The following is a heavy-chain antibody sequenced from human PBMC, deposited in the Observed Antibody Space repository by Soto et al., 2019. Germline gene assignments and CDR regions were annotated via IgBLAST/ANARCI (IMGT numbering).Heavy chain of an antibody. CDR2: ISVSGGST. Sequence: GGSLRLSCAASGFTFSSYAISWVRQAPGKGLEWVSAISVSGGSTYYADSVKGRFTISRDNSKNTLYLQMNSLRAEGTAVYYCAKDLYYYDSSGYYHWYFDLWGRGTLVTVSS. J-gene: IGHJ2*01. CDR3: AKDLYYYDSSGYYHWYFDL. CDR1: GFTFSSYA. V-gene: IGHV3-23*01. D-gene: IGHD3-22*01.